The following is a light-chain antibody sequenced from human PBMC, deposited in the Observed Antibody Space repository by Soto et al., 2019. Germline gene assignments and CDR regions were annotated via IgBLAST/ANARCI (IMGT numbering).Light chain of an antibody. CDR1: QSLSSNY. J-gene: IGKJ1*01. CDR3: HQCDSSPWT. V-gene: IGKV3-20*01. Sequence: EIVFTQSPGTLSLSPGERATLSCSASQSLSSNYLAWYQQKPGQAPRLLIYGASSRATGIPDRFSGSGSGTDFTLTISRLEPEDFAVFYCHQCDSSPWTFAQGTKVDNK. CDR2: GAS.